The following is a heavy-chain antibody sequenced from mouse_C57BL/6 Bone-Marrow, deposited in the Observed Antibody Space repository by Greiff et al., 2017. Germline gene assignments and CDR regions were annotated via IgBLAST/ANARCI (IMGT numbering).Heavy chain of an antibody. J-gene: IGHJ4*01. V-gene: IGHV1-85*01. CDR3: ASRALLYDAMDY. CDR1: GYTFTSYD. CDR2: IYPRAGST. D-gene: IGHD2-10*01. Sequence: VQLQQSGPELVKPGASVKLSCKASGYTFTSYDINWVKQRPGQGLAWIGWIYPRAGSTKYNEKFKGKATLTVDTSSSTAYMERHSLTSEDSAVYFCASRALLYDAMDYWGQGTAVTVSS.